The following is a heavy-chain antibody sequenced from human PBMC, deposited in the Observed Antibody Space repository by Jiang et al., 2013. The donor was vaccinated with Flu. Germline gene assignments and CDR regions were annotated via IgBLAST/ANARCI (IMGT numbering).Heavy chain of an antibody. D-gene: IGHD5-12*01. Sequence: RISCKGSGVQLYQLLDQLGAARMPGKGLEWMGRIDPSDSYTNYSPSFQGHVTISADKSISTAYLQWSSLKASDTAMYYCARHVRGYSGYDYYWGQGTLVTVSS. CDR2: IDPSDSYT. CDR1: GVQLYQLL. J-gene: IGHJ4*02. V-gene: IGHV5-10-1*01. CDR3: ARHVRGYSGYDYY.